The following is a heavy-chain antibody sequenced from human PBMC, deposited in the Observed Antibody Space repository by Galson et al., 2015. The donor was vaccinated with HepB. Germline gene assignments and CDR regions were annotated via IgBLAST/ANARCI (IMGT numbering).Heavy chain of an antibody. CDR3: ARERYYDSSGYPLDAFDI. D-gene: IGHD3-22*01. Sequence: CAISGDSVSSNSAAWNWVRRSPSRGLEWLGRTYYRSKWYNDYAVSVKSRITINPDTSKNQFSLQLNSVTPEDTAVYYCARERYYDSSGYPLDAFDIWGQGTWSPSLQ. CDR2: TYYRSKWYN. V-gene: IGHV6-1*01. CDR1: GDSVSSNSAA. J-gene: IGHJ3*02.